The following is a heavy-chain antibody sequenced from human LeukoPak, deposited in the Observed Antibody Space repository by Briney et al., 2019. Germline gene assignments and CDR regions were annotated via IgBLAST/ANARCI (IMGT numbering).Heavy chain of an antibody. CDR2: ISYDGSNK. J-gene: IGHJ5*02. CDR3: ARGPLRGVIIYNWFDP. Sequence: SGGSQRLSCAASGFTFSSYAMHWVRQAPGKGLEWVAVISYDGSNKYYADSVKGRFTISRDNSKNTLYLQMNSLRAEDTAVYYCARGPLRGVIIYNWFDPWGQGTLVTVSS. D-gene: IGHD3-10*01. CDR1: GFTFSSYA. V-gene: IGHV3-30*04.